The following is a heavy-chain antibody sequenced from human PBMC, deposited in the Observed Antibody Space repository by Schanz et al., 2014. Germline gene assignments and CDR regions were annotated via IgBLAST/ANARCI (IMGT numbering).Heavy chain of an antibody. J-gene: IGHJ3*02. CDR2: IIPILGIT. CDR3: ARGLGDERWLDLNEAFDI. Sequence: QVQLVQSGAEVMKPGSSVKVSCKASGGTFSSYTINWVRQAPGQGLEWMGRIIPILGITNVAQTFRDRVTITADKSTSTAYMELSSLRSEDTAVYYCARGLGDERWLDLNEAFDIWGQGTIVTVSS. V-gene: IGHV1-69*02. CDR1: GGTFSSYT. D-gene: IGHD6-19*01.